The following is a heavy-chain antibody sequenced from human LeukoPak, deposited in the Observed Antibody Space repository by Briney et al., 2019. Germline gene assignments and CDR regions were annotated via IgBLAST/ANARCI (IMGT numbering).Heavy chain of an antibody. CDR2: IKQDGSEQ. CDR3: ARTSTYYNF. D-gene: IGHD2/OR15-2a*01. J-gene: IGHJ4*02. Sequence: GGSLRLSCAASGFTFTTYWMTWVRQAPGKGLEWVAHIKQDGSEQYSVDSVKGRSTISRDNAKNSLYLQMNNLRAEDTAVYYCARTSTYYNFWGQGTLVTVSS. CDR1: GFTFTTYW. V-gene: IGHV3-7*04.